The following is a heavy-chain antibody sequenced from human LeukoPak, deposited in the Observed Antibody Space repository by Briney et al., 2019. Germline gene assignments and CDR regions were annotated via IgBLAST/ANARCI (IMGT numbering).Heavy chain of an antibody. CDR2: ISYDGSNK. Sequence: GGSLRLSCAASGFTFSSYGMHWVRQAPGKGLEWVAVISYDGSNKHYADSVKGRFTISRDNSKNTLYLQMNSLRAEDTAVYYCAKDHTARVDTAMSDWGQGTLVTVSS. CDR1: GFTFSSYG. J-gene: IGHJ4*02. D-gene: IGHD5-18*01. V-gene: IGHV3-30*18. CDR3: AKDHTARVDTAMSD.